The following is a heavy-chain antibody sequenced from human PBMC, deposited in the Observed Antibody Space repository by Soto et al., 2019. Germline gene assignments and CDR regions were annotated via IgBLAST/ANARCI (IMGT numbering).Heavy chain of an antibody. CDR1: GFSFSSYI. D-gene: IGHD6-13*01. CDR2: ISSSSSYI. Sequence: PGGSLILSCAASGFSFSSYIMNWLRQAPGKGLEWVSSISSSSSYIYYGDSVKGRFTISRDNAKNSLYLQMNSLRAEDTAVYYCARHPERIAQIGWFDPWGQGTLVTVSS. CDR3: ARHPERIAQIGWFDP. J-gene: IGHJ5*02. V-gene: IGHV3-21*01.